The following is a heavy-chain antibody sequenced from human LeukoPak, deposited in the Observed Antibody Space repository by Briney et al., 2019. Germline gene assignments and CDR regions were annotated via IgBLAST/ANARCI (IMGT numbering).Heavy chain of an antibody. CDR2: IYYSGST. CDR1: GGSISSYY. CDR3: ATSIAAAAVDY. J-gene: IGHJ4*02. Sequence: SETLSLTCTVSGGSISSYYWSWIRQPPGKGLEWIGHIYYSGSTNYNPSLKSRVTISVDTSKNQFSLKLSSVTAADTAVYYCATSIAAAAVDYWGQGTLVTVSS. V-gene: IGHV4-59*01. D-gene: IGHD6-13*01.